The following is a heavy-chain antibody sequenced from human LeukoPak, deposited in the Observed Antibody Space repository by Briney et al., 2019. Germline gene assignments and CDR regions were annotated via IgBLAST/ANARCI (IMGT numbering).Heavy chain of an antibody. J-gene: IGHJ4*02. CDR3: ARDPPAVSINTYS. CDR2: IFSHGET. CDR1: GFTVGNNY. D-gene: IGHD2-21*01. Sequence: GGSLRLSCAASGFTVGNNYMNWVRQAAGKGLEWVSLIFSHGETSYTDSVKGRVTISRDKSKNTLYLQMNGVRVEDTAVYYCARDPPAVSINTYSWGQGTLVTVSS. V-gene: IGHV3-66*01.